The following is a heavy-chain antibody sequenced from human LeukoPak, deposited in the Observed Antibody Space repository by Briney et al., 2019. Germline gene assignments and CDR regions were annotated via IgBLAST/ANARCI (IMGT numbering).Heavy chain of an antibody. D-gene: IGHD5-18*01. CDR3: ARQNVDTAMEYYFDY. V-gene: IGHV4-59*08. Sequence: SETLSLTCTVSGGSISSYYWSWIRQPPGKGLEWIGYIYYSGSTNYNPSLKSRVTISVDTSKNQFSLELSSVTAADTAVYYCARQNVDTAMEYYFDYWGQGTLVTVSS. CDR1: GGSISSYY. J-gene: IGHJ4*02. CDR2: IYYSGST.